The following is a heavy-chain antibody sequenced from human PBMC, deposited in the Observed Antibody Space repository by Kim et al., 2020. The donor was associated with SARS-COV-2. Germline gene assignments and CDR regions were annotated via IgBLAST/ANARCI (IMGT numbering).Heavy chain of an antibody. CDR3: AKGRQYGWNFLWYFDL. CDR2: ISGSGGST. D-gene: IGHD1-7*01. J-gene: IGHJ2*01. Sequence: GGSLRLSCAASGFTFSSYAMSWVRQAPGKGLEWVSAISGSGGSTYYADSVKGRFTISRDNSKNTLYLQMNSLRAEDTAVYYCAKGRQYGWNFLWYFDLWGRGTLVTVSS. CDR1: GFTFSSYA. V-gene: IGHV3-23*01.